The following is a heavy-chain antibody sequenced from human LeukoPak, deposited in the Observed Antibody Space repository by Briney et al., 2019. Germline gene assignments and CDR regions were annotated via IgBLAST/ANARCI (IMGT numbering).Heavy chain of an antibody. Sequence: ASVKVSCKASGYTFTSYHMHWVRQAPGQGLEWMGIINPSGGSTSYAQKFQGRVTMTRDMSTSTVYMELSSLRSEDTAVYYCASHTPLGYYYYMDVWGKGTTVTVSS. CDR1: GYTFTSYH. J-gene: IGHJ6*03. V-gene: IGHV1-46*01. CDR2: INPSGGST. D-gene: IGHD5-18*01. CDR3: ASHTPLGYYYYMDV.